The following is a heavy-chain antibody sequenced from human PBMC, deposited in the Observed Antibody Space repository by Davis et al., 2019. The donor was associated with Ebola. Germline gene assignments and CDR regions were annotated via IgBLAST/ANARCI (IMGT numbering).Heavy chain of an antibody. Sequence: GGSLRLSCAASGFTFTSYTMNWVRQAPGKGLEWVSSISSSSSYIYYADSVKGRFTISRDNVKNSLYLQMNSLRAEDTAVYYGARDSSGRGFDIWGQGTMVTVSS. CDR2: ISSSSSYI. V-gene: IGHV3-21*01. D-gene: IGHD5-12*01. CDR3: ARDSSGRGFDI. CDR1: GFTFTSYT. J-gene: IGHJ3*02.